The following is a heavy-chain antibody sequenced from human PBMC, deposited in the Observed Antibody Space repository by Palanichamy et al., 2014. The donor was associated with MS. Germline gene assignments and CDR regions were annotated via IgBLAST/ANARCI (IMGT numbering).Heavy chain of an antibody. CDR1: GFTFSNYW. Sequence: ASGFTFSNYWMTWVRQAPGKGLEWVANIKQDGSETYYVDSVKGRFTISRDNAKNSLYLQMNSLRAEDTAVCFCARGVTGLQVFISWGQGTLVTVSS. V-gene: IGHV3-7*01. CDR3: ARGVTGLQVFIS. J-gene: IGHJ5*02. D-gene: IGHD4-11*01. CDR2: IKQDGSET.